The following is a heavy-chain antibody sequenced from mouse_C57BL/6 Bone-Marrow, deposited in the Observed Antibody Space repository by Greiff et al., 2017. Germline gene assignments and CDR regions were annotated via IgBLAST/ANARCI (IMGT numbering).Heavy chain of an antibody. Sequence: SGAELVRPGASVKMSCKASGYTFTSYNMHWVKQTPRQGLEWIGAIYPGNGDTSYNQQFKGKATLTVDKSSSTAYMQLSSLTSEDSAVYFCARVTTGGYYAMDYWGQGTSVTVSS. CDR1: GYTFTSYN. CDR2: IYPGNGDT. D-gene: IGHD2-1*01. CDR3: ARVTTGGYYAMDY. J-gene: IGHJ4*01. V-gene: IGHV1-12*01.